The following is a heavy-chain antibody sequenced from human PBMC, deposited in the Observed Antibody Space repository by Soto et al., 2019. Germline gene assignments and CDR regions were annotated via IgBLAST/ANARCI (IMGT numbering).Heavy chain of an antibody. D-gene: IGHD5-12*01. Sequence: VQSGAEVKKPGASVEVSCKVSGDSITEVSMHWVRQSPEKGLEWMGGYDPEKGRRISAQNFKGRLTMTEDTSTDTAYMKLISLETDDTAVYFCATGPPWLYFDFWGQGTLVTVSS. J-gene: IGHJ4*02. CDR3: ATGPPWLYFDF. CDR2: YDPEKGRR. V-gene: IGHV1-24*01. CDR1: GDSITEVS.